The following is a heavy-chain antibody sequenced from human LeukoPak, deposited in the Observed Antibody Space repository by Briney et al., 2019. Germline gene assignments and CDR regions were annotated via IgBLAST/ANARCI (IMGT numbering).Heavy chain of an antibody. J-gene: IGHJ4*02. CDR1: GFTFSNTW. D-gene: IGHD6-13*01. CDR2: IKSKTDGGTT. Sequence: GGSLRLSCAASGFTFSNTWMSWVRLAPGKGLEWVGRIKSKTDGGTTDYDAPVKGRFTISRDDSKNTLYLQMNSLKTEDTAVYYCTTGLRAADTNWGRGTLVTVSS. V-gene: IGHV3-15*01. CDR3: TTGLRAADTN.